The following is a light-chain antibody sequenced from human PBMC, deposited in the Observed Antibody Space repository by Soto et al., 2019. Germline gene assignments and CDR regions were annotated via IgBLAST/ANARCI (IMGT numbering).Light chain of an antibody. Sequence: ELVLTQSPGTLSLSPGERATLSCRANESVRNNSLAWYQQQPGQPPRLLIFGASSRATGIPDRITGIGSGADFSLTISSLEPADFAVYFCHHYGYGADTFGQGTKLEIK. CDR3: HHYGYGADT. V-gene: IGKV3-20*01. CDR1: ESVRNNS. CDR2: GAS. J-gene: IGKJ2*01.